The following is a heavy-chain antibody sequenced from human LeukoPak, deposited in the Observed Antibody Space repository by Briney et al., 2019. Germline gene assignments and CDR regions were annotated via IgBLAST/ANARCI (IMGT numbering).Heavy chain of an antibody. D-gene: IGHD2/OR15-2a*01. J-gene: IGHJ6*02. CDR2: FDWDSDK. CDR3: ARASSDYFWRDGLDV. Sequence: AGGALVKPTQTLRLTCTFSWFSLSRRGMSVGWIRQPPGKALGWLARFDWDSDKYYSASLKTRLSISKDTSRNPVVLTMTDMDPMDTATYYCARASSDYFWRDGLDVWGQGTTVTVS. CDR1: WFSLSRRGMS. V-gene: IGHV2-70*11.